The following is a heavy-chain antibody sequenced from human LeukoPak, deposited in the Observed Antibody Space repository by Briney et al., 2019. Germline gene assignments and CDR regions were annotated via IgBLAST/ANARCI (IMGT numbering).Heavy chain of an antibody. CDR1: GGTFSSYA. Sequence: SVKVSCKASGGTFSSYAISWVRQAPGQGLEWMGRIIPILGIANYAQKFQGRVTITADKSTSTAYMELSSLRSEDTAVYYCARTRLVLYGSGSYPFDYWGQGTLVTVSS. CDR3: ARTRLVLYGSGSYPFDY. CDR2: IIPILGIA. J-gene: IGHJ4*02. D-gene: IGHD3-10*01. V-gene: IGHV1-69*04.